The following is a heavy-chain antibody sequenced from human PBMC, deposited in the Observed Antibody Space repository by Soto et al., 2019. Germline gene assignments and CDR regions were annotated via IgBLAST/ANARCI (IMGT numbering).Heavy chain of an antibody. CDR1: GYTLTELS. V-gene: IGHV1-24*01. J-gene: IGHJ3*02. Sequence: ASVKVSCKVSGYTLTELSMHWVRQAPGKGLEWMGGFDPEDGETIYAQKFQGRVTMTEDTSTDTAYMELSSLRSEDTAVYYCATGSSEFMGYCSSTSCRIDAFDIWGQGTMVTVSS. CDR3: ATGSSEFMGYCSSTSCRIDAFDI. CDR2: FDPEDGET. D-gene: IGHD2-2*01.